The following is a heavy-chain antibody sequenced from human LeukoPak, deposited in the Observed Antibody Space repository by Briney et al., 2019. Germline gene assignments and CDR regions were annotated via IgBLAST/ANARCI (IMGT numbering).Heavy chain of an antibody. J-gene: IGHJ4*02. CDR3: ARGRGDSSGYYLKY. Sequence: PSETLSLTCTVSGGSISSYYWSWIRQPPGKGLEWIGYIYYSGSTNYNLSLKSRVTISVDTSENQFSLKLSSVTAADTAVYYCARGRGDSSGYYLKYWGQGTLVTVSS. CDR1: GGSISSYY. V-gene: IGHV4-59*01. D-gene: IGHD3-22*01. CDR2: IYYSGST.